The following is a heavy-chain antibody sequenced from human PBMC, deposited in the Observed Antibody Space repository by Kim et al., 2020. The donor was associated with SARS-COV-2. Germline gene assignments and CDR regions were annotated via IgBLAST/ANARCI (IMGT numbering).Heavy chain of an antibody. V-gene: IGHV4-38-2*02. D-gene: IGHD2-8*01. CDR2: RFFSGST. CDR3: ARDNGDLSFRKYLDY. J-gene: IGHJ4*02. Sequence: SETLSLTCGVSGYSINSGHYWGWIRRPPGKGLEWIGSRFFSGSTYINPSLKDRVTISLDTSRNEFSLKLTSVTVADTAVYYCARDNGDLSFRKYLDYWGQGTLVTVSS. CDR1: GYSINSGHY.